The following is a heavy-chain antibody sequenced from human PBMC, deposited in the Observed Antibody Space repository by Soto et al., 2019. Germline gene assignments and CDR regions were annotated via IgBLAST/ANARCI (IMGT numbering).Heavy chain of an antibody. V-gene: IGHV5-51*01. Sequence: GESLKISCKGSGYSFTSYWIGWVRQMPGKGLEWMGIIYPGDSDTRYSPSFQGQVTISADKSISTAYLQWSSLKASGTAMYYCARHDYSGSPNYYYGMDVWGQGTTVTVSS. J-gene: IGHJ6*02. D-gene: IGHD3-10*01. CDR3: ARHDYSGSPNYYYGMDV. CDR2: IYPGDSDT. CDR1: GYSFTSYW.